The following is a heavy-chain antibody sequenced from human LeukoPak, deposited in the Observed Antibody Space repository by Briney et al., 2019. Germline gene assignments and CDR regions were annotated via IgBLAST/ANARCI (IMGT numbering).Heavy chain of an antibody. V-gene: IGHV3-33*06. CDR1: GFTFSSYG. Sequence: GGSLRLSCAASGFTFSSYGMHWVRQAPGKGLEWVAVIWYDGSNKYYADSVKGRFTISRDNSKNTLYLQMNSLRAEDTAVYYCAKGLGMVANRYYYYYMDVWGKGTTVTVSS. CDR2: IWYDGSNK. J-gene: IGHJ6*03. CDR3: AKGLGMVANRYYYYYMDV. D-gene: IGHD5-12*01.